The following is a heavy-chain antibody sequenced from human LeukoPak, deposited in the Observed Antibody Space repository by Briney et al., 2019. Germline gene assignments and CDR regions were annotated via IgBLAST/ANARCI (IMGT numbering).Heavy chain of an antibody. Sequence: GGSLRLSCSASGFTFSSYAMHWVRQAPGKGLEYVSAISSNGGSTYYADSVKGRFTISRDNSKDTLYLQMSSLRAEDTAVYYCVKGPIAAAGLNWGQGTLVTVSS. CDR3: VKGPIAAAGLN. D-gene: IGHD6-13*01. V-gene: IGHV3-64D*06. J-gene: IGHJ4*02. CDR1: GFTFSSYA. CDR2: ISSNGGST.